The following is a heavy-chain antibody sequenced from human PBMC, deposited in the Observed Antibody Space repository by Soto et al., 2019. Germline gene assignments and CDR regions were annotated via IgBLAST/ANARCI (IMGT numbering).Heavy chain of an antibody. CDR1: GYSFTSYW. D-gene: IGHD4-17*01. J-gene: IGHJ3*02. CDR3: ARHDMGDYGDYDRGAFDI. CDR2: IYPGDSDT. Sequence: SGESLKISCKGSGYSFTSYWIGWVRQMPGKGLEWMGIIYPGDSDTRYSPSFQGQVTISADKSISTAYLQWSSLKASDTAMYYCARHDMGDYGDYDRGAFDIWGQGTMVTVSS. V-gene: IGHV5-51*01.